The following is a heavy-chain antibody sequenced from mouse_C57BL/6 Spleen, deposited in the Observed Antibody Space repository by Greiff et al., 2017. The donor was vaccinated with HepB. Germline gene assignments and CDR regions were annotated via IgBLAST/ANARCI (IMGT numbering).Heavy chain of an antibody. CDR3: AREGVYGSFAY. V-gene: IGHV1-85*01. Sequence: LVESGPELVKPGASVKLSCKASGYTFTSYDINWVKQRPGQGLEWIGWIYPRDGSTKYNEKFKGKATLTVDTSSSTAYMELHSLTSEDSAVYFCAREGVYGSFAYWGQGTLVTVSA. D-gene: IGHD2-1*01. J-gene: IGHJ3*01. CDR2: IYPRDGST. CDR1: GYTFTSYD.